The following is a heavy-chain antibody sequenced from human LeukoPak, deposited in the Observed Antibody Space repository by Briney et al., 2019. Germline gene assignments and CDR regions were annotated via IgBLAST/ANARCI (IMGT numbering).Heavy chain of an antibody. V-gene: IGHV3-66*01. J-gene: IGHJ3*02. D-gene: IGHD3-10*01. CDR1: GFTVSSNY. CDR3: AKDPLTMGPRGEDAFDI. CDR2: MYSGGST. Sequence: PGGSLRLSCAASGFTVSSNYMNWVRQAPGKGLEWVSVMYSGGSTFYGDSVKGRFTISRDNSMNTLYLQMNSLRAEDTAVYYCAKDPLTMGPRGEDAFDIWGQGTMVTVSS.